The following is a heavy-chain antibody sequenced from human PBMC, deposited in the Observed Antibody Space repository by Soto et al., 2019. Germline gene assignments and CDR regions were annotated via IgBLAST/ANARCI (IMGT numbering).Heavy chain of an antibody. V-gene: IGHV4-30-4*01. CDR3: VGTGTTDDF. D-gene: IGHD1-7*01. CDR2: IFYSGDT. Sequence: VQLQGSGPGLVKPSQTLSLTCTVSGASVNTGDYYWSYIRQPPGKGLEWLGYIFYSGDTYYNPSLKSRANISLNTSRNQFSLTLTSVTDADTAVYYCVGTGTTDDFWGQGTLVTVSS. CDR1: GASVNTGDYY. J-gene: IGHJ1*01.